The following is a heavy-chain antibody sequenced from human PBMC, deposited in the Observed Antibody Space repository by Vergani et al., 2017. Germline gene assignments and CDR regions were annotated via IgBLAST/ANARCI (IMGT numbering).Heavy chain of an antibody. Sequence: EVPLVQSGAGVKTPGESLRISCKVSGYSFTSYWISWVRQMPGKGLEWMWRIDPSDSYTHYSPSFQGHVTISADKSSSTSYLQWCSLKASDTAMYYCARHMGGYSSSVTSGQNYYYYGMDVWGQGTTVTVS. D-gene: IGHD6-13*01. CDR2: IDPSDSYT. CDR1: GYSFTSYW. V-gene: IGHV5-10-1*01. CDR3: ARHMGGYSSSVTSGQNYYYYGMDV. J-gene: IGHJ6*02.